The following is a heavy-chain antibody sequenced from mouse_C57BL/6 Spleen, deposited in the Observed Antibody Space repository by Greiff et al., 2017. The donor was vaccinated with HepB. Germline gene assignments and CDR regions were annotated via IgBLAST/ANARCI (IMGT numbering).Heavy chain of an antibody. CDR2: ISDGGSYT. J-gene: IGHJ4*01. Sequence: EVQLVESGGGLVKPGGSLKLSCAASGFTFSSYAMSWVRQTPEKRLEWVATISDGGSYTYYPDNVKGRFTISRDNAKNTRYLQMSHLKSEDTAMYYCARGDYGSSFYAMDYWGQGTSVTVSS. D-gene: IGHD1-1*01. CDR3: ARGDYGSSFYAMDY. CDR1: GFTFSSYA. V-gene: IGHV5-4*01.